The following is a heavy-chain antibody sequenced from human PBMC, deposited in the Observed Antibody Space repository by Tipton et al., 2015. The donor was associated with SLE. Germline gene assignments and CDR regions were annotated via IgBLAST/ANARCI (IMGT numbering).Heavy chain of an antibody. V-gene: IGHV4-59*01. D-gene: IGHD3-22*01. Sequence: TLSLTCTVSGGSISSYYWSWIRQPPGKGLEWIGHIYYSGSTNYSPSLKSRVTISVDTSKNQFSLKLSSVTAADTAVYYCARDNGSREWYFDLWGRGTLVTVSS. CDR1: GGSISSYY. CDR2: IYYSGST. CDR3: ARDNGSREWYFDL. J-gene: IGHJ2*01.